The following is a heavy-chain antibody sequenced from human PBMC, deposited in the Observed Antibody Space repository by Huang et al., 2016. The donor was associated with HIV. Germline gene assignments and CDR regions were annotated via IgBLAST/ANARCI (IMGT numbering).Heavy chain of an antibody. V-gene: IGHV3-21*01. Sequence: EVQLVESGGGLVKPGGSLRLSCAASGLTFSTYSMIWVRQSPGKGLEWVSSISGSSDFIYYADSLKGRFTISRDNAKNSLYLQMNSLRAEDTAVYYCVRGYNRFLQYYYMDVWGKGTTVTVSS. CDR1: GLTFSTYS. J-gene: IGHJ6*03. D-gene: IGHD1-20*01. CDR3: VRGYNRFLQYYYMDV. CDR2: ISGSSDFI.